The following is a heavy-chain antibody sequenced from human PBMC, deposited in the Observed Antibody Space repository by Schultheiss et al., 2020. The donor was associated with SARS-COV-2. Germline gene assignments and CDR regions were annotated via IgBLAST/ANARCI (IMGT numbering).Heavy chain of an antibody. CDR1: GGSISSYY. CDR2: IYYSGST. V-gene: IGHV4-59*12. Sequence: SETLSLTCTVSGGSISSYYWSWIRQPPGKGLEWIGYIYYSGSTNYNPSLKSRVTISVDTSKNQFSLKLSSVTAADTAVYYCARDVVVPAAKGRYYYYMDVWGKGTTVTVSS. J-gene: IGHJ6*03. D-gene: IGHD2-2*01. CDR3: ARDVVVPAAKGRYYYYMDV.